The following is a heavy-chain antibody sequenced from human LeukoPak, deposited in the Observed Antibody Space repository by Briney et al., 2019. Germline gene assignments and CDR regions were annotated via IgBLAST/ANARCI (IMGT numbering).Heavy chain of an antibody. V-gene: IGHV3-21*01. J-gene: IGHJ6*02. CDR2: ISSTSSHK. CDR3: ARATRVAARKLAYYYGMDV. CDR1: GFTFNIYS. D-gene: IGHD6-6*01. Sequence: GGSLRLSCAASGFTFNIYSMNWVRQAPGKGLEWVSSISSTSSHKYYADSVKGRFTVSRDNAKNSLYLQMNSLRAEDTAVYYCARATRVAARKLAYYYGMDVWGQGTTVTVSS.